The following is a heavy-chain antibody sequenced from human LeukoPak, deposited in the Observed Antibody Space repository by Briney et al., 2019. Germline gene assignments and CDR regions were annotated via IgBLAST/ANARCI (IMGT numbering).Heavy chain of an antibody. CDR2: IYTSGST. CDR3: ARVSDHDAFDI. J-gene: IGHJ3*02. V-gene: IGHV4-4*07. Sequence: LETLSLTCTASGGSISSYYRSWIRQPAGKGLEWIGRIYTSGSTNYNPSLKSRVTMSVDTSKNQFSLKLSSVTAVDTAVYYCARVSDHDAFDIWGQGTMVTVSS. CDR1: GGSISSYY.